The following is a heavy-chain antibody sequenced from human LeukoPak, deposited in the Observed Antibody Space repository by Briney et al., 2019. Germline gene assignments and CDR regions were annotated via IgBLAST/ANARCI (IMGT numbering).Heavy chain of an antibody. CDR2: INPNSGGT. CDR1: GYTFTGYY. CDR3: ATLLGGGYCSGGSCRYYFDY. J-gene: IGHJ4*02. V-gene: IGHV1-2*02. D-gene: IGHD2-15*01. Sequence: ASVKVSCKASGYTFTGYYMHWVRQAPGQGLEWMGWINPNSGGTNYAQKFQGRVTMTRDTSISTAYMELSRLRSDDTAVYYCATLLGGGYCSGGSCRYYFDYWGQGTLVAVSS.